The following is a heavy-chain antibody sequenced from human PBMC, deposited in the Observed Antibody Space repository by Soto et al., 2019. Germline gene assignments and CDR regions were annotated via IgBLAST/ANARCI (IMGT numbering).Heavy chain of an antibody. CDR2: ISGSGSNT. CDR3: AKGRSSRTAAGDS. D-gene: IGHD6-13*01. V-gene: IGHV3-23*01. CDR1: GFTFSNYA. J-gene: IGHJ5*01. Sequence: GGSLRLSCAASGFTFSNYAMSWVRQAPGKALEWVSAISGSGSNTDYADSVKGRFTISRDNSKNTLYLQMDSLRVEDTAVYYCAKGRSSRTAAGDSWGQGTLVTVSS.